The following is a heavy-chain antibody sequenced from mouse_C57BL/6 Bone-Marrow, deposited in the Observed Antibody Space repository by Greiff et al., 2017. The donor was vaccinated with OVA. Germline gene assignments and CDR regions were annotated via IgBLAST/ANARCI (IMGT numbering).Heavy chain of an antibody. CDR2: ISSGSSTI. CDR3: ARGGYLDY. J-gene: IGHJ2*01. Sequence: DVMLVESGGGLVKPGGSLKLSCAASGFTFSDYGMHWVRQAPEKGLEWVAYISSGSSTIYYADTVKGRFTISRDNAKNTLFLQMASLGSEDTAMYYCARGGYLDYWGKGTTLTVSS. V-gene: IGHV5-17*01. D-gene: IGHD1-1*02. CDR1: GFTFSDYG.